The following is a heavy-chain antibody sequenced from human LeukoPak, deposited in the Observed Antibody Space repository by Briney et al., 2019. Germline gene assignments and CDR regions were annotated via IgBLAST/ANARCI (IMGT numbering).Heavy chain of an antibody. CDR2: IIPISVTS. J-gene: IGHJ6*03. V-gene: IGHV1-69*05. Sequence: GALVKVSCKASGGTFSNYAVSWVRQAPGQGLEWMGGIIPISVTSNYALKFQGRVTITTDESTSTAYMELSSLRSEDTAVYYCARGIAAAGTPYYYYMDVWGKGTTVTVSS. CDR1: GGTFSNYA. D-gene: IGHD6-13*01. CDR3: ARGIAAAGTPYYYYMDV.